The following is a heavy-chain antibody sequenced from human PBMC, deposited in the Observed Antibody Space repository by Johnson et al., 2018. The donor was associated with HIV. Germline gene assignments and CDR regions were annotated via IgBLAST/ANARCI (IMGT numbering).Heavy chain of an antibody. V-gene: IGHV3-30*02. Sequence: QVQLVESEGGVVQPGGSLRLSCAASGFSFSTYGLSWVRQAPGKGLEWVAVIPYDGSNKYYADPVTGRFTITRDNSKNTLYLQMNSLRAEDTAVYYWAKEGIIPTAASVGPPVDLEFWGQGTTVTVSS. CDR1: GFSFSTYG. CDR2: IPYDGSNK. D-gene: IGHD3-3*01. J-gene: IGHJ3*01. CDR3: AKEGIIPTAASVGPPVDLEF.